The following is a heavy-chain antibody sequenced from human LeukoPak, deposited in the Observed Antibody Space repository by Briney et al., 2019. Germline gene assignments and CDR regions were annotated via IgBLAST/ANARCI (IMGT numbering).Heavy chain of an antibody. Sequence: SETPSLTCAVYGGSFSGYYWSWIRQPPGKGLEWIGEINHSGSTNYNPSLKSRVTISVDTSKNQFSLKLSSVTAADTAVYYCARSPLGGRNFDYWGQGTLVTVSS. D-gene: IGHD1-26*01. V-gene: IGHV4-34*01. CDR3: ARSPLGGRNFDY. CDR1: GGSFSGYY. CDR2: INHSGST. J-gene: IGHJ4*02.